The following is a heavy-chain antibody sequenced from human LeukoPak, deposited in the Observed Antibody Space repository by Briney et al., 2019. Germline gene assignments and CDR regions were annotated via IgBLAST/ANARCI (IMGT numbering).Heavy chain of an antibody. J-gene: IGHJ4*02. Sequence: SETLSLTYTVSGGSISSYYWSWIRQPPGKGLEWIGEIYHSGSTNYNPSLKSRVTMSVDTSKNQFSLELSSVTAADTAVYYCARGQQVGPPFDFDYWGQGTLVTVSS. CDR2: IYHSGST. V-gene: IGHV4-59*01. D-gene: IGHD1-26*01. CDR3: ARGQQVGPPFDFDY. CDR1: GGSISSYY.